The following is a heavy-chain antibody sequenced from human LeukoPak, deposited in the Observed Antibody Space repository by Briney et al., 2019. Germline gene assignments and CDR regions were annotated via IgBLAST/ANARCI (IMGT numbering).Heavy chain of an antibody. V-gene: IGHV3-23*01. Sequence: GASLRLSCAASGFIFRNYAMSWVRQAPGKGLEWVSAITGSGDTTYYADSVKGRFTISRDNSKNTLYVEMNTLRAEDTAAYYCAKWGDYDILTGYYVSDFWGQGTLATVSS. CDR3: AKWGDYDILTGYYVSDF. D-gene: IGHD3-9*01. CDR2: ITGSGDTT. CDR1: GFIFRNYA. J-gene: IGHJ4*02.